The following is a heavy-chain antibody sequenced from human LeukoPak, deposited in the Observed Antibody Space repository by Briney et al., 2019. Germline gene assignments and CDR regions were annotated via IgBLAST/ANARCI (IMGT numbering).Heavy chain of an antibody. V-gene: IGHV4-4*07. CDR3: ARGLDGYGTFDY. J-gene: IGHJ4*02. CDR1: GGSISSYY. Sequence: PSETLSLTCTASGGSISSYYWTWIRQPAGKGLEWIGRIYASGISNYNPSLKSRVTISADKSKNQFSLRLSSVTAADTAVYYCARGLDGYGTFDYWGQGTLVTVSS. CDR2: IYASGIS. D-gene: IGHD5-24*01.